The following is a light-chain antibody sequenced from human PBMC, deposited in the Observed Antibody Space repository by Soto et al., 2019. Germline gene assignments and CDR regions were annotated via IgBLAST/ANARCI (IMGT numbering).Light chain of an antibody. J-gene: IGKJ3*01. CDR3: QQRGTF. CDR2: DAS. Sequence: EIVLTQSPATLSLSPGERATLSCRASQNVNKYLAWYQQKPGQAPRLLIYDASNTATGIPARFSGRGSGTDFTLTIISLEPEDFAVYYCQQRGTFFGPGTKVDI. CDR1: QNVNKY. V-gene: IGKV3-11*01.